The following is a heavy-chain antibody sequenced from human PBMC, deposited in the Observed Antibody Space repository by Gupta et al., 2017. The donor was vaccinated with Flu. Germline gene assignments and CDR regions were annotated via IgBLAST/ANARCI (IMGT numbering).Heavy chain of an antibody. D-gene: IGHD1-26*01. V-gene: IGHV1-46*01. Sequence: QVQLVQSGAEVKKPGASVKVSCKASGYTFTSHYMHWVRQAPGQGLERMGIINPSGGSTSYAQKFQGRVTMTRDTSTSTVYMELSSLRSEDTAVYYCAREIVGATAGPDYWGQGTLVTVSS. CDR1: GYTFTSHY. J-gene: IGHJ4*02. CDR3: AREIVGATAGPDY. CDR2: INPSGGST.